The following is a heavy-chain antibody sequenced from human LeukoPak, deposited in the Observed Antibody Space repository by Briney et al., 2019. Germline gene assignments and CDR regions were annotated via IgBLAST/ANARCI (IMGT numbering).Heavy chain of an antibody. CDR2: INSDGSST. V-gene: IGHV3-74*01. J-gene: IGHJ3*02. Sequence: GGSLRLSCAASGFTFSSYAMSWVRQAPGKGLVWASRINSDGSSTSYADSVKGRFIISRDNAKNTLYLQMNSLRAEDTAVYYCASPQLDIWGQGTMVTVSS. CDR1: GFTFSSYA. CDR3: ASPQLDI. D-gene: IGHD1-1*01.